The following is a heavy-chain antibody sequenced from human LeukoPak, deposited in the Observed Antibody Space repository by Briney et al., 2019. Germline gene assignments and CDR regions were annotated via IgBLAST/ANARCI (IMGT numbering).Heavy chain of an antibody. CDR3: ARGGGYSYGYGMFDY. Sequence: SETLSLTCTVSGGSVSSGSYYWSWIRQPPGKGLEWIGYIYYSGSTNYNPSLKSRVTISVDTSKNQFSLKLSSVTAADTAVYYCARGGGYSYGYGMFDYWGQGTLVTVSS. CDR1: GGSVSSGSYY. J-gene: IGHJ4*02. V-gene: IGHV4-61*01. D-gene: IGHD5-18*01. CDR2: IYYSGST.